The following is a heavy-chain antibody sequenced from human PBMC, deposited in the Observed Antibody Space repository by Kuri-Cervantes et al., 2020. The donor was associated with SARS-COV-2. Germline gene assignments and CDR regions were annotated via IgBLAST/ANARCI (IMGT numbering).Heavy chain of an antibody. CDR2: INHSGST. V-gene: IGHV4-34*01. D-gene: IGHD3-3*01. Sequence: SETLSLTCAVYGGSFSGYYWSWIRQPPGKGLEWIGEINHSGSTNYNPSLKGRVTISVDTSKNQFSLKLSSVTAADTAVYYCASWSGYFYNWFDPWGQGTLVTVSS. J-gene: IGHJ5*02. CDR3: ASWSGYFYNWFDP. CDR1: GGSFSGYY.